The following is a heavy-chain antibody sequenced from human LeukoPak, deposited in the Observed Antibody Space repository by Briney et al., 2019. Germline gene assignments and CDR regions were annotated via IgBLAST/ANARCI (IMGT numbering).Heavy chain of an antibody. Sequence: AASVKVSCKASGYTFTGYYMHWVRQAPGQGLEWMGWINPNSGGTNYAQKFQGRVTMTRDTSISTAYMELSRLRSDDTAVYYCARDYDSSGLYYFDYWGQGTLVTVSS. V-gene: IGHV1-2*02. CDR2: INPNSGGT. CDR1: GYTFTGYY. J-gene: IGHJ4*02. D-gene: IGHD3-22*01. CDR3: ARDYDSSGLYYFDY.